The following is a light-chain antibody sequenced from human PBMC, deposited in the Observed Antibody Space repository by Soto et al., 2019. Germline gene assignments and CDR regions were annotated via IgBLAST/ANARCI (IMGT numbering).Light chain of an antibody. CDR2: SNN. Sequence: QSVLTQPPSASGTPGQRVTISCSGSNSNIGVHTVNWYQQLPGTAPELLIYSNNQRPSGVPDRFSGSTSGTSASLAISGLQSEDEADYYCAAWDSSLDGYVFGTGTKLTVL. J-gene: IGLJ1*01. CDR3: AAWDSSLDGYV. CDR1: NSNIGVHT. V-gene: IGLV1-44*01.